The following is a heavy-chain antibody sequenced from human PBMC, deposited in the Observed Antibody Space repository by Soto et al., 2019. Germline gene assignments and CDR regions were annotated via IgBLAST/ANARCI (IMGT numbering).Heavy chain of an antibody. J-gene: IGHJ6*03. CDR3: TTGGWVTTYYYYYMDV. CDR1: GFTFSNAW. V-gene: IGHV3-15*01. CDR2: IKSKTDGGTT. Sequence: GGSLRLSCAASGFTFSNAWMSWVRQAPGKGLEWVGRIKSKTDGGTTDYAAPVKGRFTISRDDSKNTLYLQMNSLKTEDTAVYYCTTGGWVTTYYYYYMDVWGKGTTVTVSS. D-gene: IGHD2-21*02.